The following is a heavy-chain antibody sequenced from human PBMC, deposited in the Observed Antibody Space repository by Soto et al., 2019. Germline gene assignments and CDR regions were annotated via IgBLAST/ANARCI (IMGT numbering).Heavy chain of an antibody. CDR2: IWYDGSNK. Sequence: GGSLRLSCAASGFTFSSYGMHWVRQAPGKGLERVAVIWYDGSNKYYADSVKGRFTISRDNSKNTLYLQMNSLRAEDTAVYYCARVEASTYYDILTGYPDYWGQGTLATVSS. CDR3: ARVEASTYYDILTGYPDY. V-gene: IGHV3-33*01. J-gene: IGHJ4*02. D-gene: IGHD3-9*01. CDR1: GFTFSSYG.